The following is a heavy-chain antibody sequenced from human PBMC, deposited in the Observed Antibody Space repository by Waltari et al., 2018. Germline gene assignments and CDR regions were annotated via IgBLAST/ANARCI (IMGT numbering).Heavy chain of an antibody. J-gene: IGHJ4*02. Sequence: EVQLVESGGGSVQPGGSLRLSCAASGFILSSYELNWVRQAPGKGLEWVSYIGSDGRIRYNADAAKGRFTISRDNSKNSLYLQMNSLGVEDTAVYYCARFRREAADLDCWGQGTLVTVSS. V-gene: IGHV3-48*03. D-gene: IGHD6-13*01. CDR3: ARFRREAADLDC. CDR2: IGSDGRIR. CDR1: GFILSSYE.